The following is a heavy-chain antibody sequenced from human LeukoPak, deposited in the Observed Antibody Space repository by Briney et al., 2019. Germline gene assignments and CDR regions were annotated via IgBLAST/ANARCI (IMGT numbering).Heavy chain of an antibody. Sequence: ASVKVSCKASGYTFTSYDVNWVRQATGQGLEWMGWMNPNSGNTGYAQKFQGRVTMTRNTSISTAYMELSSLRSEDTAVYYCARAKKQWLVRYYFDYWGQGTLVTVSS. CDR3: ARAKKQWLVRYYFDY. CDR2: MNPNSGNT. V-gene: IGHV1-8*01. D-gene: IGHD6-19*01. J-gene: IGHJ4*02. CDR1: GYTFTSYD.